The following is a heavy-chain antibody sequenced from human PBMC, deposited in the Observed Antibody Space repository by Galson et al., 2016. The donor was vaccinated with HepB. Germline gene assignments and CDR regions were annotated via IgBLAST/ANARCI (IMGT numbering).Heavy chain of an antibody. CDR3: AGALPGHFFDGSGPLPGWFDP. Sequence: ETVSHTSVDSDGTFSSYYRPWLRHPPGKGLDWIFAITHTGSTNYNPSLYTRDTISVDTSKNRFSLTLTYVTTANTAVYDLAGALPGHFFDGSGPLPGWFDPWGQGTLVTVSS. V-gene: IGHV4-34*01. J-gene: IGHJ5*02. D-gene: IGHD3-22*01. CDR2: ITHTGST. CDR1: DGTFSSYY.